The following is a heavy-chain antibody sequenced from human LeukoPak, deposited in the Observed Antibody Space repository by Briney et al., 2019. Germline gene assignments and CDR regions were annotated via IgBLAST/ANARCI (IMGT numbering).Heavy chain of an antibody. CDR1: GFTFSSYG. CDR3: ASGPPYYDILTGPLGGFDY. D-gene: IGHD3-9*01. J-gene: IGHJ4*02. V-gene: IGHV3-30*02. CDR2: IRYDGSNK. Sequence: GGSLRLSCAASGFTFSSYGMHWVRQAPGKGLEWVAFIRYDGSNKYYADSVKGRFTISRDNSKNTLYLQMNSLRAEDTAVYYCASGPPYYDILTGPLGGFDYWGQGTLVTVSS.